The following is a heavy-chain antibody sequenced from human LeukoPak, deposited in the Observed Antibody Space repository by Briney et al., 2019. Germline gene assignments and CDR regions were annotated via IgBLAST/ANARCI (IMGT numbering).Heavy chain of an antibody. Sequence: GRSLRLSCAASGFTFSSYGIHWVRQAPGKGLEWVAVISYDGSNKYYADSVKGRFTISRDNSKNTLYLQMNSLRAEDTAVYYCAKDSSGYYDAFDIWGQGTMVTVSS. V-gene: IGHV3-30*18. CDR2: ISYDGSNK. CDR1: GFTFSSYG. J-gene: IGHJ3*02. D-gene: IGHD3-22*01. CDR3: AKDSSGYYDAFDI.